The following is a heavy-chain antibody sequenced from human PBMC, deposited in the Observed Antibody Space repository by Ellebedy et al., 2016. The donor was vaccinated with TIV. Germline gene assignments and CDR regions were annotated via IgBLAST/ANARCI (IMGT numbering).Heavy chain of an antibody. D-gene: IGHD5-24*01. CDR3: ATEEMASNAFDF. Sequence: GGSLRLXXAASGFNFKLFGMHWVRQAPGKGPEWVAMMWYDGSHKYYADSVEGRFTISRDNSRNTLYLQMDSLRAEDTAVYYYATEEMASNAFDFWGQGTLVTVSS. J-gene: IGHJ3*01. CDR2: MWYDGSHK. CDR1: GFNFKLFG. V-gene: IGHV3-33*01.